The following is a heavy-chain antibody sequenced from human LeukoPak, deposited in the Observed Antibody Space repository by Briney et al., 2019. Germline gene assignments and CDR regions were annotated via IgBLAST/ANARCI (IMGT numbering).Heavy chain of an antibody. Sequence: ASVRVSCKTSRYTFRDYEINWVRQAPGLGLEWVAWIHANSGKAGSAQKFQGRVTLTRDTSTETAFMELSGLTSDDSATYFCARGHYGGNRYFDNWGQGTLVTVSS. CDR2: IHANSGKA. V-gene: IGHV1-8*01. D-gene: IGHD4-23*01. CDR1: RYTFRDYE. J-gene: IGHJ4*02. CDR3: ARGHYGGNRYFDN.